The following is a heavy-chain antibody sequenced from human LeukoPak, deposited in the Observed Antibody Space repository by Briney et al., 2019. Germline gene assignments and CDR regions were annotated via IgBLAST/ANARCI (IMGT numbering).Heavy chain of an antibody. CDR2: ISVYNGNT. J-gene: IGHJ4*02. Sequence: ASVKVSCKASGYIFTGYYMHWVRQAPGQGLEWMGWISVYNGNTNYAQKFQGRVTMTTDTSTSTAHMELRSLRSDDTAVYYCARQGYSGHSQGAADYWGQGTLVTVSS. CDR3: ARQGYSGHSQGAADY. CDR1: GYIFTGYY. V-gene: IGHV1-18*04. D-gene: IGHD4-23*01.